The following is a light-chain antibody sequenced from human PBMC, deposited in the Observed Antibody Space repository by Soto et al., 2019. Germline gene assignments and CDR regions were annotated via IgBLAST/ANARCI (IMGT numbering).Light chain of an antibody. Sequence: QSALTQPASVSGSPGQSITISCTGTSSNVGSYKLVSWYQQHPGKAPKLMIFEVNKRPSGVPDRFSGSKSGTSASLAITGLQAEDEGDYYCQSYDSTLSARYVFGTGTKVTVL. J-gene: IGLJ1*01. V-gene: IGLV2-14*02. CDR2: EVN. CDR1: SSNVGSYKL. CDR3: QSYDSTLSARYV.